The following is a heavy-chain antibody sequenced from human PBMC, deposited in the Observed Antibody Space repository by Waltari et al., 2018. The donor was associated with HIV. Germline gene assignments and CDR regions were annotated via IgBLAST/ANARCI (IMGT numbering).Heavy chain of an antibody. CDR1: GGTVSSPG. CDR3: ARVPDRSGYQRYAMDV. D-gene: IGHD3-22*01. Sequence: QVQLVQSGAEVKKPGSSVKVSCKASGGTVSSPGISSVRQAPGQGLEWMGAIIPLFGEANYAQKFQGRLTITADESTSTAYMELSSLRSEDTAVYYCARVPDRSGYQRYAMDVWGQGTTVTVS. CDR2: IIPLFGEA. J-gene: IGHJ6*02. V-gene: IGHV1-69*01.